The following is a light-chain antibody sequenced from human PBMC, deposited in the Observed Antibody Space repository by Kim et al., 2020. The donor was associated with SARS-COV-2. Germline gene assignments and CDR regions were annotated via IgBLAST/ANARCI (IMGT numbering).Light chain of an antibody. Sequence: AWGQTVRITCQGDSLRSDYASWYQQKPGQAPVLVIYGKNNRPSGIPDRFSGSSSGNTASLTITGAQAEDEADYYCNSRDSSGNHEVFGTGTKVTVL. J-gene: IGLJ1*01. CDR3: NSRDSSGNHEV. V-gene: IGLV3-19*01. CDR1: SLRSDY. CDR2: GKN.